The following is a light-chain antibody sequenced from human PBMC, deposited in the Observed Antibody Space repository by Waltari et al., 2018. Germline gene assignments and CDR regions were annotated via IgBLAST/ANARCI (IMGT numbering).Light chain of an antibody. J-gene: IGKJ2*01. CDR2: GNS. CDR1: QGISSN. Sequence: EIVMTLSPATLSMSPGEIATLSCRASQGISSNLAWYQQKPGQAPRLLMYGNSTRASGFPAGFSGSGSGTEFTLTISSLQSEDFATYYCQQYDIWPYTFGQGTKLEIK. V-gene: IGKV3-15*01. CDR3: QQYDIWPYT.